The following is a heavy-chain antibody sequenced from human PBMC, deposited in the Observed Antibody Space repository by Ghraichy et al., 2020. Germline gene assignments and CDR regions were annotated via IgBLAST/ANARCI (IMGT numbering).Heavy chain of an antibody. D-gene: IGHD3-3*01. Sequence: SETLSLTCTVSGGSISSGDYYWSWIRQPPGKGLEWIGYIYYSGSTYYNPSLKSRVTISVDTSKNQFSLKLSSVTAADTAVYYCAREPIFGVVIMGGAFDIWGQGTMVTVSS. CDR2: IYYSGST. CDR1: GGSISSGDYY. J-gene: IGHJ3*02. V-gene: IGHV4-30-4*01. CDR3: AREPIFGVVIMGGAFDI.